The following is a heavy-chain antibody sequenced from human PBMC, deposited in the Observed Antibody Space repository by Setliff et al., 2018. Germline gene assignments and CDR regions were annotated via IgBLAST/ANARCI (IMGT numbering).Heavy chain of an antibody. D-gene: IGHD3-3*01. CDR3: ARDFRRISIYGVDENVKGFDP. CDR1: GYTFTDYA. CDR2: INVGNGNT. J-gene: IGHJ5*02. V-gene: IGHV1-3*01. Sequence: VKVSCMASGYTFTDYAIQWVRQAPGQRLEWVGWINVGNGNTKYSQKLQGRVTMTRVTSASTAYMELSGLRSEDTAVYYCARDFRRISIYGVDENVKGFDPWGQGTLVTVSS.